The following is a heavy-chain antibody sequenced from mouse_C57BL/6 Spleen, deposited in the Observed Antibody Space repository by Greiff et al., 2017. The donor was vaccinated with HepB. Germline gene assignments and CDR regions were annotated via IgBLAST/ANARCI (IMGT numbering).Heavy chain of an antibody. CDR3: ARYLGRGY. CDR1: GYAFSSSW. Sequence: VQLQQSGPELVKPGASVKISCKASGYAFSSSWMNWVKQRPGKGLEWIGRIYPGDGDTNYNGKFKGKATLTADKSSSTAYMQLSSLTSEDSAVYYCARYLGRGYWGQGTTLTVSS. CDR2: IYPGDGDT. D-gene: IGHD4-1*01. V-gene: IGHV1-82*01. J-gene: IGHJ2*01.